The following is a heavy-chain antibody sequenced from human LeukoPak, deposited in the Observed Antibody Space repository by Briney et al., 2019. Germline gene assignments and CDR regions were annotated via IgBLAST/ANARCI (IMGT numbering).Heavy chain of an antibody. J-gene: IGHJ4*02. CDR3: ARGSRSGYDYYDY. CDR2: IYYSGST. Sequence: SETLSLTCTVSGGSISSSSYYWGWIRQPPGKGLEWIGTIYYSGSTYYNPSLKSRVTISVDTPKNQFSLRLSSVTAADTAVYYCARGSRSGYDYYDYWGQGTLVIVSS. V-gene: IGHV4-39*07. D-gene: IGHD5-12*01. CDR1: GGSISSSSYY.